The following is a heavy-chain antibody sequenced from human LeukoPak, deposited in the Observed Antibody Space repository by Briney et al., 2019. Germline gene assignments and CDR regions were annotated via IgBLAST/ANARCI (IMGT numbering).Heavy chain of an antibody. CDR3: TAVMVEDRGF. J-gene: IGHJ4*02. Sequence: GGSLRLSRAASGFIFNKAWMNWVRQAPGKGPEWVGCIKSNNDGGRTDYASPVEGRFIISRDDSKNTIYLQMNRLMIDDTAIYYCTAVMVEDRGFWGQGTLVTVSS. D-gene: IGHD2-21*01. V-gene: IGHV3-15*01. CDR2: IKSNNDGGRT. CDR1: GFIFNKAW.